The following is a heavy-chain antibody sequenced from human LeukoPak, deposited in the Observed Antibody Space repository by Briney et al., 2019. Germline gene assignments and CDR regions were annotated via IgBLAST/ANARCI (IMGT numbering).Heavy chain of an antibody. CDR3: ARRSPPDHYYFDY. CDR1: GGSISSSSYY. J-gene: IGHJ4*02. Sequence: PSETLSLTCTVSGGSISSSSYYWGWIRQPPGKGLEWIGYISYSGSTNYSPSLKSRVTISVDTSQNQFSLRLTSVTAADTAVYYCARRSPPDHYYFDYWGQGTLVTVSS. D-gene: IGHD1-14*01. V-gene: IGHV4-61*05. CDR2: ISYSGST.